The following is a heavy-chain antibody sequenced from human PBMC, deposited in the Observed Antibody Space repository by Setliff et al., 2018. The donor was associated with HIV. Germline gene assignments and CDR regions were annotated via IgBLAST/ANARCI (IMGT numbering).Heavy chain of an antibody. J-gene: IGHJ4*02. CDR3: VRDGASGYLSN. V-gene: IGHV1-69*13. D-gene: IGHD5-12*01. Sequence: GASVKVSCKASGGAFRSFGISWVRQAPGKGLEWVGGINPMFGTANYAQKYLGRVTIRADESTITAHLELSSLTYEDTAVLYCVRDGASGYLSNWGQGTPVTVSS. CDR2: INPMFGTA. CDR1: GGAFRSFG.